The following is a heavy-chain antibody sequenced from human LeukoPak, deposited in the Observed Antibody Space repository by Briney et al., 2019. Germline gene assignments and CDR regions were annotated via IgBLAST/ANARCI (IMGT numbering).Heavy chain of an antibody. Sequence: GGSLRLSCAASGFKFSNYGMHWVRQAPGKGLDWVAVIWFDGSYIYYGDSVRGRFTISRDNSKNTLYLQMNSLRAEDTAIYYCAKVVQYTASTGTGLDYWGQGTLVTVSS. D-gene: IGHD6-13*01. CDR2: IWFDGSYI. CDR3: AKVVQYTASTGTGLDY. J-gene: IGHJ4*02. CDR1: GFKFSNYG. V-gene: IGHV3-33*06.